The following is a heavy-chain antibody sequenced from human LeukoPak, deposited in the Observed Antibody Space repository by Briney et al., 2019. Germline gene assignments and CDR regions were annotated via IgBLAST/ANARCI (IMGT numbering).Heavy chain of an antibody. V-gene: IGHV4-38-2*02. CDR1: GYSISSGFY. J-gene: IGHJ4*02. D-gene: IGHD4-17*01. Sequence: PSETLSLTCSVSGYSISSGFYWDWIRQPPGKGLEWIGSLHHSGSIYYNPSLKSRVTMSVDTSKNQFSLKLSSVTAVDTAVYYCASGGGDYEYYFDYWGQGTLVTVSS. CDR2: LHHSGSI. CDR3: ASGGGDYEYYFDY.